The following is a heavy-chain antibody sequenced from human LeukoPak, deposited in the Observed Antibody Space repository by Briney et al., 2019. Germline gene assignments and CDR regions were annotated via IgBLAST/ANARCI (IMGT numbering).Heavy chain of an antibody. CDR1: GGSISSSSYY. CDR2: IYYSGST. D-gene: IGHD1-26*01. Sequence: SETLSLTCTVSGGSISSSSYYWGWIRQPPGKGLEWIGSIYYSGSTYYNPSLKSRVTISVDTSKNQFSLKLSSVTAADTAVYYCAREVGSGSYKEGAFDIWGQGTMVAVSS. J-gene: IGHJ3*02. V-gene: IGHV4-39*07. CDR3: AREVGSGSYKEGAFDI.